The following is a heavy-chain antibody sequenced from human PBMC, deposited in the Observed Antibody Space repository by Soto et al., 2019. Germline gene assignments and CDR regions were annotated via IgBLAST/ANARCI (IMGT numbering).Heavy chain of an antibody. CDR1: GYTLTNYG. J-gene: IGHJ6*03. CDR3: AREGYCSSSMCYGGYYYMDV. V-gene: IGHV1-18*01. Sequence: QVQLVQSGGEVKNPGASVKVSCKAFGYTLTNYGISWVRQAPGQGLEWMGWISAYNGHANYAQKFQGRVRSTTDRPTNTAYMELRSLGSDDTADYYCAREGYCSSSMCYGGYYYMDVWGKGTTVTVS. D-gene: IGHD2-2*01. CDR2: ISAYNGHA.